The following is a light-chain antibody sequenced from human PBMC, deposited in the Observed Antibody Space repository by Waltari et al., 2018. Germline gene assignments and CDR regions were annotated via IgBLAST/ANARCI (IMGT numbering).Light chain of an antibody. Sequence: QPALTQPASVSGTLGPSITISCTATTSDVGNYDLVPWYQQHPGKAPNLLICEVIKRPSGVSSRFSGSKSGNAASLTISGLQAEDDADYYCCSYAGRGTYVFGSGTKVTVL. V-gene: IGLV2-23*02. J-gene: IGLJ1*01. CDR2: EVI. CDR3: CSYAGRGTYV. CDR1: TSDVGNYDL.